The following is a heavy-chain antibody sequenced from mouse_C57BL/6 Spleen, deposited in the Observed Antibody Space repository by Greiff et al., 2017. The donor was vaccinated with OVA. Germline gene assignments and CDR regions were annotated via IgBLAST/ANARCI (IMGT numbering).Heavy chain of an antibody. CDR1: GYTFTSYW. CDR2: IDPSDSYT. D-gene: IGHD2-3*01. CDR3: ARGPDGYFDY. V-gene: IGHV1-59*01. J-gene: IGHJ2*01. Sequence: QVQLQQPGAELVRPGTSVKLSCKASGYTFTSYWMHWVKQRPGQGLEWIGVIDPSDSYTNYNQKFKGKATLTVDTSSSTAYMQLSSLTTEDSAVYYCARGPDGYFDYWGQGTTLTVSS.